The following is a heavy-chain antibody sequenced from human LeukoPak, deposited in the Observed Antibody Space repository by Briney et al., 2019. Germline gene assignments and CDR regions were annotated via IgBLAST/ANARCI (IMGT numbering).Heavy chain of an antibody. D-gene: IGHD3-22*01. CDR1: GASISGYY. CDR2: IYSSGST. V-gene: IGHV4-4*07. Sequence: PSETLSLACTVSGASISGYYWSWIRQPAGKGLEWIGRIYSSGSTNYNPSLKSRVTMSVDTSKNQFSLKLSSVTAADTAVYYCARDGKWLTLYYFDYWGQEPWSPSPQ. CDR3: ARDGKWLTLYYFDY. J-gene: IGHJ4*01.